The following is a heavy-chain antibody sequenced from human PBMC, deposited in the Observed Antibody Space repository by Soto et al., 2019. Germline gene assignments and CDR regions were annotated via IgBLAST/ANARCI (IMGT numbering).Heavy chain of an antibody. D-gene: IGHD4-17*01. CDR2: IIPFFGTA. Sequence: AAVKVSFKASGCTFSTFGISWVRQAPGQGLEWMGGIIPFFGTARYSQKFEDRITITADESTNTVYMDLRSLTSEDTAIYYCAKSAPMDAGDKYYYDFWGQGALVTVSS. CDR1: GCTFSTFG. CDR3: AKSAPMDAGDKYYYDF. J-gene: IGHJ4*02. V-gene: IGHV1-69*13.